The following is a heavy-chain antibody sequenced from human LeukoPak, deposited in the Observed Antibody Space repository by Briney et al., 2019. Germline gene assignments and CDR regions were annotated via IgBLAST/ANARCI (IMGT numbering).Heavy chain of an antibody. CDR3: AKSSPNDYGDYLGGFPKDY. CDR2: IKQDGSEK. J-gene: IGHJ4*02. V-gene: IGHV3-7*03. Sequence: PGGSLRLSCAASGFTFSSYWMSWVRQAPGKGLEWVANIKQDGSEKYYVDSVKGRFTISRDNAKNSLYLQMNSLRAEDTAVYYCAKSSPNDYGDYLGGFPKDYWGQGTLVTVSS. CDR1: GFTFSSYW. D-gene: IGHD4-17*01.